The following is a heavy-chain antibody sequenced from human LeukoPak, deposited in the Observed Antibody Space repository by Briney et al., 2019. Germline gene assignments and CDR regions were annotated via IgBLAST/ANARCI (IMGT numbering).Heavy chain of an antibody. CDR1: GGSISSYY. CDR3: ARDSRRKDGYNLPGYYYYYMDV. D-gene: IGHD5-24*01. V-gene: IGHV4-59*01. CDR2: IYYSGST. Sequence: PSETLSLTCTVSGGSISSYYWSWIRQPPGKGLEWIGYIYYSGSTNYNPSLKSRVTISVDTSKNQFSLKLSSVTAADTAVYYCARDSRRKDGYNLPGYYYYYMDVWGKGTTVTVSS. J-gene: IGHJ6*03.